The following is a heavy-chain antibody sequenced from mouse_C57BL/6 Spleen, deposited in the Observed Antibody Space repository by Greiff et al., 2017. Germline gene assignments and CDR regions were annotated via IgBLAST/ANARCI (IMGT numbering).Heavy chain of an antibody. J-gene: IGHJ1*03. CDR1: GFTFSSYA. D-gene: IGHD1-1*01. Sequence: EVQLVESGEGLVKPGGSLKLSCAASGFTFSSYAMSWVRQTPEKRLEWVAYISSGGDYIYYADTVKGRFTISRDNARNPLYLQMSSLKSEDTAMYYCTREYYYGSSHWYFDVWGTGTTVTVSS. CDR3: TREYYYGSSHWYFDV. CDR2: ISSGGDYI. V-gene: IGHV5-9-1*02.